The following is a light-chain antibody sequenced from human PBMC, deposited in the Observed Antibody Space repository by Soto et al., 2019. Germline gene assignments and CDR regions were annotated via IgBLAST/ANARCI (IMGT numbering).Light chain of an antibody. J-gene: IGKJ5*01. CDR1: QSVSSY. CDR2: DAS. Sequence: EIVLTQSPGTLSLSPGDRATLSCRASQSVSSYLAWYQQKPGQAPRLLIYDASSRATGIPDRFSGSGSGTDFTLTISRLEPEDFAVYYCQQYGSSPPITFGQGTRLEIK. V-gene: IGKV3-20*01. CDR3: QQYGSSPPIT.